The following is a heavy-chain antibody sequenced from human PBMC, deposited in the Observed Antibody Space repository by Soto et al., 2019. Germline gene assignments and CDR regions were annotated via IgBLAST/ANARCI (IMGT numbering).Heavy chain of an antibody. CDR1: RDTFSNYA. CDR2: ISGSGGST. Sequence: AGCLGISRAASRDTFSNYAISWVRQTPGTGLEWVSTISGSGGSTYYADSVKGRFTISRDNSNNMLYLQMNSLRAEDTAVYYCARELLVNDAFDIWGQGTMVTVSS. V-gene: IGHV3-23*01. D-gene: IGHD2-15*01. CDR3: ARELLVNDAFDI. J-gene: IGHJ3*02.